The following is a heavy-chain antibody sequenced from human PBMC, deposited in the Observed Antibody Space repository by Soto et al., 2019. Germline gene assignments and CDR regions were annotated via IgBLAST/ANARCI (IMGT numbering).Heavy chain of an antibody. CDR3: ARRYSSSWSGFDP. CDR2: IRQDGGEK. D-gene: IGHD6-13*01. Sequence: PGGSLRLSCAASGFTFRSFTMNWVRQAPGKGLEWVANIRQDGGEKYYVDSVKGRFTISRDNAKNSLYLQMNSLRVEDTALYYCARRYSSSWSGFDPWGQGTLVTVSS. V-gene: IGHV3-7*01. CDR1: GFTFRSFT. J-gene: IGHJ5*02.